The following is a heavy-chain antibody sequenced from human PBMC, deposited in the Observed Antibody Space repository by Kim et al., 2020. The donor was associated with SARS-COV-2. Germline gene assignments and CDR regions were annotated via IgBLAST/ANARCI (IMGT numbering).Heavy chain of an antibody. CDR2: FDPEDGET. J-gene: IGHJ6*02. V-gene: IGHV1-24*01. CDR3: ATDLGYYYGSGSPRGGMDV. Sequence: ASVKVSCKVSGYTLTELSMHWVRQAPGKGLEWMGGFDPEDGETIYAQKFQGRVTMTEDTSTDTAYMELSSLRSEDTAVYYCATDLGYYYGSGSPRGGMDVWGQGTTVTVSS. D-gene: IGHD3-10*01. CDR1: GYTLTELS.